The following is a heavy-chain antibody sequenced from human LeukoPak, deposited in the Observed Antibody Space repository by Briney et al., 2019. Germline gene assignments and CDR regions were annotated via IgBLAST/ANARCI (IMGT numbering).Heavy chain of an antibody. Sequence: GSLRLSCAASGFTVSSNYMGWVRQAPGKGLEWVSVIYSGGDTYYADSVKGRFTISRDNSKSMIYLEMSSLKAEDTAVYYCAKERSLEIAVAGTVFDYWGQGTLVTVSS. CDR1: GFTVSSNY. J-gene: IGHJ4*02. D-gene: IGHD6-19*01. CDR2: IYSGGDT. V-gene: IGHV3-66*01. CDR3: AKERSLEIAVAGTVFDY.